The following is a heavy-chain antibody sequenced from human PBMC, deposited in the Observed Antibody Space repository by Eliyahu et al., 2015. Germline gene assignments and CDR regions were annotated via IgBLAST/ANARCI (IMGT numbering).Heavy chain of an antibody. CDR3: AKESSGWYQIDY. CDR1: GFXFDDYA. D-gene: IGHD6-19*01. J-gene: IGHJ4*02. Sequence: EVQLVESGGGLVQPGRSLXLSXXASGFXFDDYAMHWVRQAPGKGLEWVSGISWNSGSIGYADSVKGRFTISRDNAKNSLYLQMNSLRAEDTALYYCAKESSGWYQIDYWGQGTLVTVSS. CDR2: ISWNSGSI. V-gene: IGHV3-9*01.